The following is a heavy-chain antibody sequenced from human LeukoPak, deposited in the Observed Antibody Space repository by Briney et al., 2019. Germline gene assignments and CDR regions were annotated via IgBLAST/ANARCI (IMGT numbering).Heavy chain of an antibody. Sequence: ASVKVSCKASGYIFTDYYIHWVRQAPGLGLEWMGWINPNSGYTNYAQKFQGRVTMTRDTSIGTGYMELSRLTSDDTAVYYCARGYRFGSNPDYWGQGTVVTVSS. J-gene: IGHJ4*02. CDR3: ARGYRFGSNPDY. CDR2: INPNSGYT. D-gene: IGHD3-10*01. CDR1: GYIFTDYY. V-gene: IGHV1-2*02.